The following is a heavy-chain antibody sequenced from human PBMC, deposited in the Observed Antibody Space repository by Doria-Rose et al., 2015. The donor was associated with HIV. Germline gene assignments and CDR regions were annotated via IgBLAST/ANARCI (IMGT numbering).Heavy chain of an antibody. J-gene: IGHJ4*02. D-gene: IGHD6-13*01. CDR2: INHSGST. CDR1: GGSFSGYY. Sequence: KPSETLSPTCAVYGGSFSGYYWSWIRQPPGKGLEWIGEINHSGSTNYNPSLKSRVTISVDTSKSQFSLKLTSVTAADTAVYYCARGRGSGSSWSRTGVGYFDYWGQGTLVTVSS. CDR3: ARGRGSGSSWSRTGVGYFDY. V-gene: IGHV4-34*01.